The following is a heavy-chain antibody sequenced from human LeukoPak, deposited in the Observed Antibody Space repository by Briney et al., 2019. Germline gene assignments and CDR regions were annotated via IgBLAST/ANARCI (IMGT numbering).Heavy chain of an antibody. CDR1: GYTFTSYG. V-gene: IGHV1-18*01. CDR3: ARDRVGSSAGSWFDP. CDR2: ISAYNGNT. Sequence: PLASVKVSCKASGYTFTSYGISWVRQAPGQGLEWMGWISAYNGNTNYAQKLQGRVTMTTDTSTSTAYMELRSLRSEDTAVYYCARDRVGSSAGSWFDPWGQGTLVTVSS. J-gene: IGHJ5*02. D-gene: IGHD6-6*01.